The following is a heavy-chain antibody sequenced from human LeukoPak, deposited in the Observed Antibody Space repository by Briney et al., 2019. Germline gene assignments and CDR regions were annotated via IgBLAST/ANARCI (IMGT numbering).Heavy chain of an antibody. D-gene: IGHD3-22*01. V-gene: IGHV3-30*18. CDR2: ISYDGSLK. J-gene: IGHJ4*02. CDR3: AKETYDSSGYYFAYFDY. Sequence: PGGSLRLSCAASGFTFSSFGMHWVRQAPSKGLEWVAIISYDGSLKYYADSVKGRFTISRDNSKNTLYLQISSLRVEDTAVYYCAKETYDSSGYYFAYFDYWGQGTLVTVSA. CDR1: GFTFSSFG.